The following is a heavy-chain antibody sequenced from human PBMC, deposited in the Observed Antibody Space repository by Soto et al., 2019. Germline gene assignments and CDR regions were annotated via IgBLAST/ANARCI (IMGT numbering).Heavy chain of an antibody. CDR3: ARVAKSSYDSSDPGGWFDP. Sequence: QVQLVQSGAEVKKPGASVKVSCKASGYTFTSYGISWVRQAPGQGLEWMGWISAYNGNTNYAQKLQGRVTMTTDTSTSTANMELRSLRSDDTAVYYGARVAKSSYDSSDPGGWFDPWGQGTLVTVSS. D-gene: IGHD3-22*01. J-gene: IGHJ5*02. CDR2: ISAYNGNT. CDR1: GYTFTSYG. V-gene: IGHV1-18*01.